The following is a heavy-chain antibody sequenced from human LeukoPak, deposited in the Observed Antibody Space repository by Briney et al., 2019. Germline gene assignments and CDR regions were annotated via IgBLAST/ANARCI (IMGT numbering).Heavy chain of an antibody. CDR3: ARLRGRLTGRLRYFDWLSPNSYNWFDP. Sequence: PSETLSLTCSVSGGSISSSSYYWGWIRQPPGKGLEWIGSIYYSGSTYYNPSLKSRVTISVDTSKNQFSLKLSSVTAADTAVYYCARLRGRLTGRLRYFDWLSPNSYNWFDPWGQGTLVTVSS. V-gene: IGHV4-39*07. D-gene: IGHD3-9*01. J-gene: IGHJ5*02. CDR2: IYYSGST. CDR1: GGSISSSSYY.